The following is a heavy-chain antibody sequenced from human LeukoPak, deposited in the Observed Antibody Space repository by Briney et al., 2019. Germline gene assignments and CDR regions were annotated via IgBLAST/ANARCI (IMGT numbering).Heavy chain of an antibody. Sequence: SETLSLTCTVSGDSISNHYWSWIRQPPGKGVEWIGYIYYSGGTNYNPSLNSRGTISIDKSESQFSLRLSSVTAADTAVYYCARGNGWFFYWGQGTLVAVSS. J-gene: IGHJ4*02. CDR2: IYYSGGT. CDR3: ARGNGWFFY. V-gene: IGHV4-59*11. CDR1: GDSISNHY. D-gene: IGHD6-19*01.